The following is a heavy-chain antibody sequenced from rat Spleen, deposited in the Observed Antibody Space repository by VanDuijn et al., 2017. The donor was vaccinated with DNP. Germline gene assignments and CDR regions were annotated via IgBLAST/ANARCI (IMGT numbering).Heavy chain of an antibody. V-gene: IGHV5S13*01. CDR1: GFTFSNYG. J-gene: IGHJ3*01. D-gene: IGHD1-2*01. Sequence: EVHLVESGGGLVQPGRSLKLSCAASGFTFSNYGMAWVRQAPKKGLEWVATITASSGTTYYRDSVKGRFTISRDNAQDTLYLQMDSLTSEDTATYFCATSYYYSNSNWFRYWGQGTLVTVSS. CDR3: ATSYYYSNSNWFRY. CDR2: ITASSGTT.